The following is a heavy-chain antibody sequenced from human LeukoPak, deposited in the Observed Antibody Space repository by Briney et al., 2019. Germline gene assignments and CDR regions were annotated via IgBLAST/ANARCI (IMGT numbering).Heavy chain of an antibody. J-gene: IGHJ4*02. D-gene: IGHD2-21*01. Sequence: KPSETLSLTCTVSGGFISSYYWSWIRQPPGKGLEWIGYIYYSGSTNYNPSLKSRVTISVDTSKNQFSLKLSSVTAADTAVYYCARGPYPWSFDYWGRGTLVTVSS. V-gene: IGHV4-59*01. CDR2: IYYSGST. CDR1: GGFISSYY. CDR3: ARGPYPWSFDY.